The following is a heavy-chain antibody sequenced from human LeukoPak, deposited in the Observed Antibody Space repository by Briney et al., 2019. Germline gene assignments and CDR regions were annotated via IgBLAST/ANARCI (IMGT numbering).Heavy chain of an antibody. D-gene: IGHD5-12*01. V-gene: IGHV3-7*01. Sequence: GGSLRLSCAASGFTFSNYWMTWVRQAPGKGLEWMAHINQDGSEEHYMDSVKARFTISRDNAKNSLSLQMNSLRAEDTAVYYCVRDGGVSGYDLLDYWGQGTLVTVSS. J-gene: IGHJ4*02. CDR2: INQDGSEE. CDR3: VRDGGVSGYDLLDY. CDR1: GFTFSNYW.